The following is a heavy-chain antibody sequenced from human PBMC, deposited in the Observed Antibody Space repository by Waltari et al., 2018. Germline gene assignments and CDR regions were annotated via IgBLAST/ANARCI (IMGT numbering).Heavy chain of an antibody. J-gene: IGHJ4*02. Sequence: QVQLQQWGAGLLKPSETLSLICGVYGGSFSGYYWSWIRQPPGKGLEWIGDINHSGSINYSPSLKSRVSIAWYTSKNQFSLKVTFVTAAYAAGYYWARGRLDRPDYWGQGTLVTVAP. CDR2: INHSGSI. V-gene: IGHV4-34*01. CDR1: GGSFSGYY. CDR3: ARGRLDRPDY.